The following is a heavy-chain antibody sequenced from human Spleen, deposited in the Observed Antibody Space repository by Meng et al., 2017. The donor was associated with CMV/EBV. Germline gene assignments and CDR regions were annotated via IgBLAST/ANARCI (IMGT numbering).Heavy chain of an antibody. D-gene: IGHD7-27*01. CDR1: GYTFTAYY. CDR3: ARDNNWGPDY. Sequence: ASVKVSCKASGYTFTAYYIHWVRQAPGQGLEWMGWIHPNSGDTNYAQQFQGRVTLTRDTSINTGYMELTRLTSDDTAVYYCARDNNWGPDYWGQGTLVTVSS. J-gene: IGHJ4*02. CDR2: IHPNSGDT. V-gene: IGHV1-2*02.